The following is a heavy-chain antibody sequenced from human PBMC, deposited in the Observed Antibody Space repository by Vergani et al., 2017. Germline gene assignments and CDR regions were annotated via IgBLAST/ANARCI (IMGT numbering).Heavy chain of an antibody. CDR1: GGSISSYY. Sequence: QVQLQESGPGLVKPSETLSLTCTVSGGSISSYYWSWIRQPPGKGLEWIGYIYYSGSTNYNPSLKSRVTISVDRSKNQFSLKLSSVTAADTAVYYCARGGYGWFDPWGQGTLVTVSS. J-gene: IGHJ5*02. D-gene: IGHD5-18*01. CDR2: IYYSGST. V-gene: IGHV4-59*12. CDR3: ARGGYGWFDP.